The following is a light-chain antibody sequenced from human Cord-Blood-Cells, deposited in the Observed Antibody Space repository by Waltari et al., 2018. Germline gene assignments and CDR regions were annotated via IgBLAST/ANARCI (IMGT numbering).Light chain of an antibody. CDR3: QQYNSYSPYS. CDR2: KAY. CDR1: QSISSW. J-gene: IGKJ2*03. V-gene: IGKV1-5*03. Sequence: DIQMTHSPSTLSASVGDRVTITCRASQSISSWLAWYQQKPGKAPKLLIYKAYSLESGVPSRFSGSGSGTEFTLTISSLQPDDFATYYCQQYNSYSPYSFGQGTKLEIK.